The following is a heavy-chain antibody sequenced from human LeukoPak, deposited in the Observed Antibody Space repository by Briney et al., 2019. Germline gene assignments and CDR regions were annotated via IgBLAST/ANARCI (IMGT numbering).Heavy chain of an antibody. J-gene: IGHJ4*02. CDR2: IYPNSGDT. CDR3: AKADGYNCTAY. V-gene: IGHV1-2*02. CDR1: GYTFTGYY. Sequence: ASVKVSCKASGYTFTGYYMHWVRQAPGQGFEWMGWIYPNSGDTNYAQKFQGRVTLTRDTSISTAYMELSGLRSDDTAVNYCAKADGYNCTAYWGQGTLVTVSS. D-gene: IGHD5-24*01.